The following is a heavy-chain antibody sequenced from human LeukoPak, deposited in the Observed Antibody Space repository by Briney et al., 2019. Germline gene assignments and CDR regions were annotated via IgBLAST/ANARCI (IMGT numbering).Heavy chain of an antibody. CDR1: GFTLSYYW. D-gene: IGHD5-24*01. J-gene: IGHJ4*02. Sequence: GSLRLSCAASGFTLSYYWMTWVRRAPGKGLEWVANIMQDGSEKYYVDSMKGRFTISRDNAKNSLYLQMNSLRAEDTAVYYCARHSAGYTTFFDYWGQGTLVTVSS. CDR3: ARHSAGYTTFFDY. CDR2: IMQDGSEK. V-gene: IGHV3-7*04.